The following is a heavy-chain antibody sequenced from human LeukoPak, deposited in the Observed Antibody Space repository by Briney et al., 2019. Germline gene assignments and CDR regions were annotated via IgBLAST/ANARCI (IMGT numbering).Heavy chain of an antibody. Sequence: GGSLRLSCAASGFTFSSYAMSWVRQAPGKGLEWVSAISGSGGSTYYADSVKGRFTISRDGSKNTLYLQMNSLRAEDTAVYYCAKVILVAGIYYYYGMDVWGQGTTVTVSS. V-gene: IGHV3-23*01. CDR2: ISGSGGST. J-gene: IGHJ6*02. CDR3: AKVILVAGIYYYYGMDV. D-gene: IGHD6-19*01. CDR1: GFTFSSYA.